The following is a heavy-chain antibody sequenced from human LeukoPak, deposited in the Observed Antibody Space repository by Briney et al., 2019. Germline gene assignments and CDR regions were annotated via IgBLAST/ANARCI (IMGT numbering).Heavy chain of an antibody. D-gene: IGHD3-10*01. V-gene: IGHV3-9*01. Sequence: PGGSLRLSCAASGFTFDDYAMHWVRQAPGKGLEWVSGISWNSGSIGYADSVKGRFTISRDNAKNSLYLQMNSLRAEDTALYYCAKGWAMVRATPIDYWDQGTLVTVSS. J-gene: IGHJ4*02. CDR1: GFTFDDYA. CDR3: AKGWAMVRATPIDY. CDR2: ISWNSGSI.